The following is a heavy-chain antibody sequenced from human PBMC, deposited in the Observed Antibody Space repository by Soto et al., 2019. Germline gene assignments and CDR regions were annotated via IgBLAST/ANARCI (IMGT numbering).Heavy chain of an antibody. CDR2: ISSSSSYI. Sequence: GGSLRLSCAASGFTFSSYSMNWVRQAPGKGLEWVSSISSSSSYIYYADSVKGRFTISRDNAKNSLYLQMNSLRAEDTAVYYCARTYDSSGYYSPAPVDYWGQGTLVTVSS. CDR1: GFTFSSYS. CDR3: ARTYDSSGYYSPAPVDY. V-gene: IGHV3-21*01. D-gene: IGHD3-22*01. J-gene: IGHJ4*02.